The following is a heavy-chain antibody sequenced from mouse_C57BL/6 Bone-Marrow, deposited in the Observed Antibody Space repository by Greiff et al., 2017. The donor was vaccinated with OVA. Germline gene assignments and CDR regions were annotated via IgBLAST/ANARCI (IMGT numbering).Heavy chain of an antibody. V-gene: IGHV5-12*01. D-gene: IGHD4-1*01. J-gene: IGHJ1*03. CDR3: ARPLGPDWYFDV. CDR2: ISNGGGST. Sequence: EVQGVESGGGLVQPGGSLKLSCAASGFTFSDYYMYWVSQTPEKRLEWVAYISNGGGSTYYPDTVKGRFPISRDNARNTLYLQRSRLKSEDTAMYYCARPLGPDWYFDVWGTGTTVTVSS. CDR1: GFTFSDYY.